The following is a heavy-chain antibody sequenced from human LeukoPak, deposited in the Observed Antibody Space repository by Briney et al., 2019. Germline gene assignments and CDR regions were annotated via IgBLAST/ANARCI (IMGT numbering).Heavy chain of an antibody. J-gene: IGHJ4*02. V-gene: IGHV3-74*01. CDR2: INGDGSST. CDR1: GFTFSSYW. CDR3: TRGVGAADRRTY. Sequence: GGSLRLSCAASGFTFSSYWMYWVRQAPGKGLVWVSRINGDGSSTSYADSVKGRFTISRDNAKNTLFLQMNSLRAEDTAVYYCTRGVGAADRRTYWGQGTLVTVS. D-gene: IGHD1-26*01.